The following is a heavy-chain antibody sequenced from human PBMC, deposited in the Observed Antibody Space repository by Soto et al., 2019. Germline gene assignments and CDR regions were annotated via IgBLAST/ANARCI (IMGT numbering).Heavy chain of an antibody. D-gene: IGHD6-13*01. Sequence: GGSLRLSCAASGFTFSSYWMHWVRQAPGKGLVWVSRINSDGSSTSYADSVKGRFTISRDNAKNTLYLQMNSLRAEDTAVYYCARDDSSSWYYYYYYMDVWGKGTTVTVSS. J-gene: IGHJ6*03. CDR1: GFTFSSYW. CDR2: INSDGSST. CDR3: ARDDSSSWYYYYYYMDV. V-gene: IGHV3-74*01.